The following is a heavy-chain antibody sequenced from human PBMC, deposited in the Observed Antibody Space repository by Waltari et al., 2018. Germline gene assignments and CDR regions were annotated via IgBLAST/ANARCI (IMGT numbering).Heavy chain of an antibody. Sequence: EVQLVESGGGLVQPGRSMRLSCTASGFSFDDYAMPWVRQAPGKGLKWVSVINWNSATIGYADSVKGRFTISRDNAKNSVYLQMISLRAEDMALYYCAKGRGSAVTAPFDYWGQGSPVTVSS. CDR2: INWNSATI. CDR3: AKGRGSAVTAPFDY. CDR1: GFSFDDYA. V-gene: IGHV3-9*03. J-gene: IGHJ4*02. D-gene: IGHD3-10*01.